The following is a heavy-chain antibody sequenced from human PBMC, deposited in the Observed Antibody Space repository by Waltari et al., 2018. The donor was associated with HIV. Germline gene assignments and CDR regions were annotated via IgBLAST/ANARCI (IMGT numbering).Heavy chain of an antibody. CDR2: INSDGSST. Sequence: EVQLVESGGGLVQPGGSLRLSCAASGFTFSSYWMHWVRQAPGKGLVGVSRINSDGSSTSYADSVKGRFTISRDNAKNTLYLQMNSLRAEDTAVYYCARASPDIVATIKHYGMDVWGQGTTVTVSS. J-gene: IGHJ6*02. CDR3: ARASPDIVATIKHYGMDV. D-gene: IGHD5-12*01. CDR1: GFTFSSYW. V-gene: IGHV3-74*01.